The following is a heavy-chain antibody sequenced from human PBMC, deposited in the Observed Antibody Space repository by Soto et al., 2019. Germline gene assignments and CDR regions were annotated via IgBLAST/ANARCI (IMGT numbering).Heavy chain of an antibody. Sequence: SETLSLTCTVPGGSISSGGYYWNWIRQHPGKGLEWIGYIYDSGNTYYNPSLKSRLTISMHTSKNQFSLKLTAVTAADTAMYYCARGFITGSSYSGGWYYFDLWGQGTQVTVSS. J-gene: IGHJ4*02. V-gene: IGHV4-31*03. CDR1: GGSISSGGYY. D-gene: IGHD1-26*01. CDR2: IYDSGNT. CDR3: ARGFITGSSYSGGWYYFDL.